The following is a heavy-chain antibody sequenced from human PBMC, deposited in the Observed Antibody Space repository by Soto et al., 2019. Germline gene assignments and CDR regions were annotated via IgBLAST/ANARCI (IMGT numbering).Heavy chain of an antibody. V-gene: IGHV3-9*01. CDR2: INWTGDIM. Sequence: EVLLEESGGGLVQPGRSLRLSCATCGCIFDEDAIHWVRQSPGKGLEWVSGINWTGDIMGYADSVKGRFTISRDSAETSLYLQMSSLRPEDTAFYYCAKDKTPRAYSGYEPSFNSWGQGTLVTISS. D-gene: IGHD5-12*01. CDR3: AKDKTPRAYSGYEPSFNS. CDR1: GCIFDEDA. J-gene: IGHJ4*02.